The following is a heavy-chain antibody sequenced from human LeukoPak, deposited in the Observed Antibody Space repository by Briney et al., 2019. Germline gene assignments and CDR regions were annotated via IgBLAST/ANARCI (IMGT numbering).Heavy chain of an antibody. Sequence: GGSLGLSCAASGFSVSSNHMSWVRQAPGKGLEWVSVIYSGGSTNYADSVKGRFTISRDNSKNTLYLQMNSLRVEDTAVYYCARDFGIAAAGTVNWGQGTLVSVST. CDR3: ARDFGIAAAGTVN. CDR1: GFSVSSNH. CDR2: IYSGGST. D-gene: IGHD6-13*01. J-gene: IGHJ4*02. V-gene: IGHV3-53*01.